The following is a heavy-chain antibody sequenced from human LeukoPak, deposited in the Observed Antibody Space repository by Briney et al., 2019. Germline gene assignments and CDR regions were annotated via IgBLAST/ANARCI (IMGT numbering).Heavy chain of an antibody. CDR3: ARVTGYIVEDYFDY. D-gene: IGHD3-22*01. CDR1: GYSISSGYY. V-gene: IGHV4-38-2*02. J-gene: IGHJ4*02. Sequence: SETLSLTCTVSGYSISSGYYWGWIRQPPGKGLEWTGSIDHSGSTYYNPSLKSRVTISVDTSKNQFSLRLSSVTAADTAVYYCARVTGYIVEDYFDYWGQGTLVTVSS. CDR2: IDHSGST.